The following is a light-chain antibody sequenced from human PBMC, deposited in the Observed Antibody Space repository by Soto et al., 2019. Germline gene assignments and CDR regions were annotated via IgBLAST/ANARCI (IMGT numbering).Light chain of an antibody. CDR3: QQANSFPPT. V-gene: IGKV1-12*01. J-gene: IGKJ4*01. CDR2: AAS. CDR1: QGISSW. Sequence: DIQMTQSPSSVSASVGDRVTITCRASQGISSWLVWYQQKPGKAPKLLIYAASSLQSGVPSRFSGSGSGTDFILTISALQPEDFAAYYCQQANSFPPTFGGGTKVEIK.